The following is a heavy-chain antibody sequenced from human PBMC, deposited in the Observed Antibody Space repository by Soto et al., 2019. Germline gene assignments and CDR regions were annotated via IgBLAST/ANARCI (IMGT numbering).Heavy chain of an antibody. V-gene: IGHV4-59*01. D-gene: IGHD6-13*01. CDR2: IYYSGST. Sequence: PSEALSLPCTVSGGPISRYYWSWIREPPGKGLEWIGYIYYSGSTNYNPSLKSRVTISVDTSKNQFSLKLSSVTAADTAVYYCAREGIAAAGSDAFDIWGQGTMVTVSS. J-gene: IGHJ3*02. CDR3: AREGIAAAGSDAFDI. CDR1: GGPISRYY.